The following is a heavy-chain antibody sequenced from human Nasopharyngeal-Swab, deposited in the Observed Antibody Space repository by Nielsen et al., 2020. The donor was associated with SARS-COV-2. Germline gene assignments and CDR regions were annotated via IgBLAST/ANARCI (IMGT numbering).Heavy chain of an antibody. V-gene: IGHV3-23*01. D-gene: IGHD2/OR15-2a*01. CDR3: AKDLRGPYFF. CDR2: IVGSGDISGSGGNT. J-gene: IGHJ4*02. Sequence: GESLKISCAASGFIFSDYWMSWVRQAPGKGLEWVAAIVGSGDISGSGGNTYYADSVKGRFTISRDNSKNTLSLQMNSLRAEDTAVYYCAKDLRGPYFFWGQGTLVTVSS. CDR1: GFIFSDYW.